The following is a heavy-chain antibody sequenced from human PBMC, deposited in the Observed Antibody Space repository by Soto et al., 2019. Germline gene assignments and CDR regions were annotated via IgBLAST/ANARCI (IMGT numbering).Heavy chain of an antibody. J-gene: IGHJ4*02. V-gene: IGHV3-33*01. Sequence: QVQLVESGGGVVQPGRSLRLSCAASGFTFSSYGMHWVRQAPGKGLEWVAVIWYDGSNKYYADSVKGRFTISRDNSKNTLYLQMNSLRAEDTAVYYCARERPRGDGDYTHYYFDYWGQGTLVTVSS. D-gene: IGHD4-17*01. CDR2: IWYDGSNK. CDR1: GFTFSSYG. CDR3: ARERPRGDGDYTHYYFDY.